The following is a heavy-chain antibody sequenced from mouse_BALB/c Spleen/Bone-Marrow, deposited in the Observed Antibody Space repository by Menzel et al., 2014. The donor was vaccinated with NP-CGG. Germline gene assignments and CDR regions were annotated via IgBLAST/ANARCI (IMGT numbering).Heavy chain of an antibody. Sequence: EVHLVESGPSVVKPSQTLPLTCSVIGDSITSGFWNWIRKFPGNKLEYMGYISYSGTTYYNPSLKSRISFTRDTSKNQYYLQLISVTTEDTATYFCARWDFGNHYAMDYWGQGTSVIVSS. CDR2: ISYSGTT. V-gene: IGHV3-8*02. CDR1: GDSITSGF. D-gene: IGHD2-1*01. J-gene: IGHJ4*01. CDR3: ARWDFGNHYAMDY.